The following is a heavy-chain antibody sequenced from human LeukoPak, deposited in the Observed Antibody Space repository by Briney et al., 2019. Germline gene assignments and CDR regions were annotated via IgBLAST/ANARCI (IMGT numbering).Heavy chain of an antibody. V-gene: IGHV3-49*03. CDR3: SRDYSIVKTTIFLDY. D-gene: IGHD1-26*01. CDR1: GFTFRDHA. J-gene: IGHJ4*02. CDR2: IKSKAHGGTT. Sequence: PGGSLRLSCTTSGFTFRDHAMSWFRQAPGKGLERVGLIKSKAHGGTTESAASVKGRFTISRDDAKSIAYLQMNSLKTEDTAVYYCSRDYSIVKTTIFLDYWGQGTLVTVSS.